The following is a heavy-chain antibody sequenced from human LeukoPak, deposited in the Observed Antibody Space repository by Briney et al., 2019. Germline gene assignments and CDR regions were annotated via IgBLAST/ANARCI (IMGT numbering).Heavy chain of an antibody. J-gene: IGHJ6*03. D-gene: IGHD5-18*01. CDR3: ARDRYGSYYYYYYMDV. Sequence: PGGSLRLSCAASGFTFDDYGMSWVRQAPGKGLEWVSGINWNGGGTGYADSVKGRFTISRDNAKNSLYLQMNSLRAEDTALYYCARDRYGSYYYYYYMDVWGKGTTVTVSS. V-gene: IGHV3-20*04. CDR1: GFTFDDYG. CDR2: INWNGGGT.